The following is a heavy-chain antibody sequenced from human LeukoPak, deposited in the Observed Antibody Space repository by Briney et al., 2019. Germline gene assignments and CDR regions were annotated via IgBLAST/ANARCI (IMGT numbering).Heavy chain of an antibody. J-gene: IGHJ5*01. CDR3: ARGTLEHCSGASCYPLDS. Sequence: PGGSLRLSCAASGFTFSNYAMSWVRQTPGKGLECVSVVTGSGGDTYYTGSVNGRFTISRDNSKNTLYLQMNSPRAEDTAVYYCARGTLEHCSGASCYPLDSWGQGTLVTVSS. CDR2: VTGSGGDT. CDR1: GFTFSNYA. D-gene: IGHD2-15*01. V-gene: IGHV3-23*01.